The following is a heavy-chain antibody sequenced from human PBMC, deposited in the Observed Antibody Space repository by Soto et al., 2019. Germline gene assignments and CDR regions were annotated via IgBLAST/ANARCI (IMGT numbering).Heavy chain of an antibody. D-gene: IGHD6-13*01. V-gene: IGHV3-23*01. CDR1: GFTFSSYA. J-gene: IGHJ6*02. Sequence: PGGSLRLSCAASGFTFSSYAMSWVRQAPGKGLEWVSAISGSGGSTYYADSVKGRFTISRDNSKNTLYLQMNSLRAEDTAVYYCAKDRPFLHSSSWYGQVSPDYYYYGMDVWGQGTTVTVSS. CDR3: AKDRPFLHSSSWYGQVSPDYYYYGMDV. CDR2: ISGSGGST.